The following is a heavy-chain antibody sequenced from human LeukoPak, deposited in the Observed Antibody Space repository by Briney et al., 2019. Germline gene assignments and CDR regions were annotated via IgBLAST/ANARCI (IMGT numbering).Heavy chain of an antibody. Sequence: GGSLRLSXAASGFTFSSYAMSWVRQAPGKGLEWVSAISGSGGSTYYADSVKGRFTISRDNAKNSLYLQMNSLRAEDTAVYYCARAGSGSYCDYWGQGTLVTVSS. CDR1: GFTFSSYA. CDR2: ISGSGGST. J-gene: IGHJ4*02. D-gene: IGHD3-10*01. CDR3: ARAGSGSYCDY. V-gene: IGHV3-23*01.